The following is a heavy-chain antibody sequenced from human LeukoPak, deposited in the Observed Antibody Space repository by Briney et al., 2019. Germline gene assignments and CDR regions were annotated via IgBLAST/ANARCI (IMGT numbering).Heavy chain of an antibody. CDR2: ISSSSSYT. CDR3: ARDKAVRFGEYEGSYYFDY. V-gene: IGHV3-11*06. J-gene: IGHJ4*02. D-gene: IGHD3-10*01. CDR1: GFTFSDYY. Sequence: PGGSLRLSCSASGFTFSDYYMSWIRQAPGRGLEWVSYISSSSSYTDYADSVKGRFTISRDNAKNSLYLQMNSLRAEDTAVYYCARDKAVRFGEYEGSYYFDYWGQGTLVTVSS.